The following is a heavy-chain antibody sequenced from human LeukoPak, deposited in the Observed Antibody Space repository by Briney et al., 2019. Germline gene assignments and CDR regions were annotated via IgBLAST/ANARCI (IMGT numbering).Heavy chain of an antibody. Sequence: QPSETLSLTCTVSGGSISSYYWSWIRQPPGKGLEWIGYIYYSGSTNYNPSLKSRVTISVDTSKNQFSLKLSSVTAADTAVYYCARHGLYSDSSGYSFDPSGQGTLVTVSS. CDR1: GGSISSYY. J-gene: IGHJ5*02. D-gene: IGHD3-22*01. CDR3: ARHGLYSDSSGYSFDP. V-gene: IGHV4-59*08. CDR2: IYYSGST.